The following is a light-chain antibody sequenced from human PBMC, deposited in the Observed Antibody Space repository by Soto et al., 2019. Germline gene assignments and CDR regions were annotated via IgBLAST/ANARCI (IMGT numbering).Light chain of an antibody. CDR3: YSYAGSYTWV. V-gene: IGLV2-11*01. CDR1: SSDVGGYNY. Sequence: QSALTQPRSVSGSPGQSVTISCTGTSSDVGGYNYVSWYQQHPGKAPKLMIYDVSKRPSGVPDRVSGSKSGNTASLTISGLHAEDEAVYYCYSYAGSYTWVFGGGTKLTVL. J-gene: IGLJ3*02. CDR2: DVS.